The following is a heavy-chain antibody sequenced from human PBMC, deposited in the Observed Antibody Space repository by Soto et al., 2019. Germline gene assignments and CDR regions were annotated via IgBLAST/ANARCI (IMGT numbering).Heavy chain of an antibody. Sequence: SETLSLTCTVSGGSISSYYWSWIRQPPGKGLEWIGYIYYSGSTNYNPSLKSRITISVDTSKNQFSLKLSSVTAADTAVYYCAKNLRGGFMIRGVPHSKGDWFDPWGQGTLVTVSS. CDR3: AKNLRGGFMIRGVPHSKGDWFDP. CDR2: IYYSGST. D-gene: IGHD3-10*01. V-gene: IGHV4-59*01. CDR1: GGSISSYY. J-gene: IGHJ5*02.